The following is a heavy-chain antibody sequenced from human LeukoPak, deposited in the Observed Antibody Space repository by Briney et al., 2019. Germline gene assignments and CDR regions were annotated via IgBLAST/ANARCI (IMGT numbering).Heavy chain of an antibody. CDR3: AIPRVPAAIRYYFDY. CDR1: GFTFSSHW. Sequence: GGSLRLSCAASGFTFSSHWISWVRQAPGKGLEWVAHIYQDGSQKSYVDSVEGRFAISRDNAKNSLYLQMNSLRAEDTAVYYCAIPRVPAAIRYYFDYWGQGTLVTVSS. V-gene: IGHV3-7*03. CDR2: IYQDGSQK. J-gene: IGHJ4*02. D-gene: IGHD2-2*02.